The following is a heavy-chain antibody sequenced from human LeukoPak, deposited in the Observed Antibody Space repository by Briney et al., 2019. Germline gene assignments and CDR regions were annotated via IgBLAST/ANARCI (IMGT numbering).Heavy chain of an antibody. V-gene: IGHV3-23*01. CDR1: GFTLSNHA. CDR3: AKLSPGVREEY. Sequence: PGGSLRLSCAASGFTLSNHAMSWVRQPPGKGLEWVSGISGSGGDIHYAESVKGRFTISRDNSRNTLYLQMNSLRAEDTAVYYCAKLSPGVREEYWGQGSLVTVSS. D-gene: IGHD1-26*01. J-gene: IGHJ4*02. CDR2: ISGSGGDI.